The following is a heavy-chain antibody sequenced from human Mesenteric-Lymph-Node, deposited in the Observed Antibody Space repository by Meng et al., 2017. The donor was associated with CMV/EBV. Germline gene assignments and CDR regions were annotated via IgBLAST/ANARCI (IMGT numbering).Heavy chain of an antibody. Sequence: GESLKISCVASGFNFRDYGMYWVRQAPGKGLEWVAFIRYDGSDKKYGDSVKGRFTVSRDNSKNTLYLQMNSLRYEDTAVYYYATPRLFMVIFDYWGQGTLVTVSS. J-gene: IGHJ4*02. CDR1: GFNFRDYG. V-gene: IGHV3-30*02. CDR2: IRYDGSDK. D-gene: IGHD3-10*01. CDR3: ATPRLFMVIFDY.